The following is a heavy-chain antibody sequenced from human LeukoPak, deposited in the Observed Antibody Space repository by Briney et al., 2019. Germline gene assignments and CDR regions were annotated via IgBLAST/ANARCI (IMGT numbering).Heavy chain of an antibody. CDR2: IYHSGST. D-gene: IGHD5-12*01. J-gene: IGHJ6*03. Sequence: PSETLSLTCTVSGYSISSGYYWGWIRPPPGKGLEWIGSIYHSGSTYYNPSLKSRVTISVDTSKNQFSLKLSSVTAADTAVYYCARVSGYDWDDYYYYMDVWGKGTTVTVSS. CDR3: ARVSGYDWDDYYYYMDV. V-gene: IGHV4-38-2*02. CDR1: GYSISSGYY.